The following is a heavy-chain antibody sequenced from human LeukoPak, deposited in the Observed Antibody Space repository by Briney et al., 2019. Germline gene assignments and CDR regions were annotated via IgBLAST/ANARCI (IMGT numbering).Heavy chain of an antibody. CDR3: ASTLGYCSSTSCYTLDP. CDR2: IIPILGIA. J-gene: IGHJ5*02. Sequence: GASVKVSCKASGGTFSSYTISWVRQAPGQGLEWMGRIIPILGIANYAQKFQGRVTITADKSTSTAYMELSSLRSEDTAVYYCASTLGYCSSTSCYTLDPWGQGTLVTASS. CDR1: GGTFSSYT. V-gene: IGHV1-69*02. D-gene: IGHD2-2*02.